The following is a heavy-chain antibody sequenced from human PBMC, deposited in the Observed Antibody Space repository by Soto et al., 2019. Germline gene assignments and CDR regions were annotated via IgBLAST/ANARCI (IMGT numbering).Heavy chain of an antibody. J-gene: IGHJ5*01. Sequence: SETLSLTCSISGGSFSNDYWTWIRQSPGKGLKWIGYIFHSGITDYNPSVKSRVTISIDKSRNFFSLTLTSVTAADTAVYYCARDRYFYDSRGYYRTLDSWGQGTLVTVSS. CDR1: GGSFSNDY. V-gene: IGHV4-59*01. D-gene: IGHD3-22*01. CDR2: IFHSGIT. CDR3: ARDRYFYDSRGYYRTLDS.